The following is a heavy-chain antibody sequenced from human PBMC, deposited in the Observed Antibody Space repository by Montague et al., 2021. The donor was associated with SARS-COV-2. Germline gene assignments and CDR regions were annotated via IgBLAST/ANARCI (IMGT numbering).Heavy chain of an antibody. CDR3: ARQMTSWWELLYYFDY. J-gene: IGHJ4*02. CDR1: GGSISSGSYY. V-gene: IGHV4-39*01. D-gene: IGHD1-26*01. Sequence: SETLSLTCTVSGGSISSGSYYWGWIRQPPGKGLEWIGSIYYSGSTYYNPSLKSRVTISVVTSKNQFSLKLSSVTAADTAVYYCARQMTSWWELLYYFDYWGQGTLVTVSS. CDR2: IYYSGST.